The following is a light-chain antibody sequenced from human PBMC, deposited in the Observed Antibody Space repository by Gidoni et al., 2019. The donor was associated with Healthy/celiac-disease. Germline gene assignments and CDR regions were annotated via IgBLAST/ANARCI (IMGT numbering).Light chain of an antibody. V-gene: IGKV1-33*01. CDR3: QQYDNLPLFT. CDR2: DAS. CDR1: QDISNY. J-gene: IGKJ3*01. Sequence: DIQITQSPSSLSASVGDRVTITYQASQDISNYLNWYQQKPGKAPKLLIYDASNLETGVPSRFSGSGSGTDFKFTSSSLKPEDIATYYCQQYDNLPLFTFGPGTKVDIK.